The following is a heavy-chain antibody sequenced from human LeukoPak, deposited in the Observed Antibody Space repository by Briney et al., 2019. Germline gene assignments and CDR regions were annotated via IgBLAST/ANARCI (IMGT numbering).Heavy chain of an antibody. D-gene: IGHD2-2*01. CDR1: GGSFSGYY. CDR3: ARALIVVVPAARRNWFDP. J-gene: IGHJ5*02. CDR2: INHSGST. V-gene: IGHV4-34*01. Sequence: SETLSLTCAVYGGSFSGYYWSWIRQPPGKGLEWIGEINHSGSTNYNPSLKSRVTISVDTSKNQFSLKLSSVTAADTAVYYCARALIVVVPAARRNWFDPWGQGTLVTVSS.